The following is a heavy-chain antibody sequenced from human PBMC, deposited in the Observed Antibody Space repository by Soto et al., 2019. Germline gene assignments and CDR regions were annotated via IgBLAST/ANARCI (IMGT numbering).Heavy chain of an antibody. V-gene: IGHV6-1*01. Sequence: SQTLSLTCAISGDSVSSNSAAWNWIRQSPSRGLEWLGRTYYRSKWYNDYAVSVKSRITINPDTSKNQFSLQLNSVTPEDTAVYYCARDDYDFWSGYPKTNWFDPWGQGTLVTSPQ. CDR3: ARDDYDFWSGYPKTNWFDP. J-gene: IGHJ5*02. D-gene: IGHD3-3*01. CDR2: TYYRSKWYN. CDR1: GDSVSSNSAA.